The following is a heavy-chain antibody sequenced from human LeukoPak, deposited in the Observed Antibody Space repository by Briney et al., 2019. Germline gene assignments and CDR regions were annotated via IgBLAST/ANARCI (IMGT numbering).Heavy chain of an antibody. CDR3: ARKFHSQAMIVVVINAYDAFDM. Sequence: ASVKVSCKSSGYTFTNYDINWVRQATGQELEWMGWMNPNSGNTGYAQKFQGRVTMTRNTSTSTAYMEQSSLRSEDTAVYYCARKFHSQAMIVVVINAYDAFDMWGQGTMVTVSS. CDR1: GYTFTNYD. CDR2: MNPNSGNT. D-gene: IGHD3-22*01. V-gene: IGHV1-8*01. J-gene: IGHJ3*02.